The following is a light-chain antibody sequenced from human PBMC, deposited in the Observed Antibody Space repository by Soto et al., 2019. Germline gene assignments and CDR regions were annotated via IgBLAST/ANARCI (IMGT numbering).Light chain of an antibody. CDR2: GNS. Sequence: QSVLTQPPSVTGASGQRVTISCTGSSSNIGAGYDVHWYQQLPGTAPKLLIYGNSNRPSGVPDRFSGSKSGTSASLAITGLQAEDEADYYCQSYDSSLSALFGGGTQLTV. J-gene: IGLJ3*02. CDR3: QSYDSSLSAL. V-gene: IGLV1-40*01. CDR1: SSNIGAGYD.